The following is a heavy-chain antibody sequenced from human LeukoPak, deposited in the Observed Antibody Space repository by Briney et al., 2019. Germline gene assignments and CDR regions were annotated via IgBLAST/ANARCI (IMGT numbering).Heavy chain of an antibody. CDR3: VRVRIASRYFDY. Sequence: GGSLILSCAASGFTFSRYEMTWVRQPPGKGLQWLSYISHSGSTTYYADSVKGRFTISRDDAENSLYLQMNSLRAEDSAVYYCVRVRIASRYFDYWGQGTLVTVSS. J-gene: IGHJ4*02. CDR2: ISHSGSTT. CDR1: GFTFSRYE. D-gene: IGHD2-15*01. V-gene: IGHV3-48*03.